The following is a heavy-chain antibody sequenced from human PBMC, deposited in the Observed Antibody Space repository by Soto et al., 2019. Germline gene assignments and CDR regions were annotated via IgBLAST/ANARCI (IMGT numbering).Heavy chain of an antibody. J-gene: IGHJ4*02. D-gene: IGHD6-6*01. Sequence: RASVKVSCKASGYTFTSYGISWVRQAPGQGLEWMGWISAYNGNTNYAQKLQGRVTMTTDTSTSTAYMELRSLRSDDTAVYYCARDRPYSSSFASFDYWGRGTLVTVSS. CDR1: GYTFTSYG. CDR3: ARDRPYSSSFASFDY. V-gene: IGHV1-18*01. CDR2: ISAYNGNT.